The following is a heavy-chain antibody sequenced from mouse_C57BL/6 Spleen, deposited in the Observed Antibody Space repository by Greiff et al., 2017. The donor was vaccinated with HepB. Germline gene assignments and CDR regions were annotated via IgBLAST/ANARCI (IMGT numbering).Heavy chain of an antibody. CDR1: GYTFTSYW. CDR2: IHPNSGST. J-gene: IGHJ2*01. V-gene: IGHV1-64*01. Sequence: VQLQQPGAELVKPGASVKLSCKASGYTFTSYWMHWVKQRPGQGLEWIGMIHPNSGSTNYNEKFKSKATLTVDKSSSTAYMQLSSLTSEDSAVYDCASDYYGSSYNYWGQGTTLTVSS. CDR3: ASDYYGSSYNY. D-gene: IGHD1-1*01.